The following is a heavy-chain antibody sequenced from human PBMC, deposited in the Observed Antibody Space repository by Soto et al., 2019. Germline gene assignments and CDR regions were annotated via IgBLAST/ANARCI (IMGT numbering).Heavy chain of an antibody. CDR2: ISWNSGSI. V-gene: IGHV3-9*01. CDR3: AKGWGSHQRHYGSGSYYAY. J-gene: IGHJ4*02. Sequence: GGSLRLSCAASGFTFDDYAMHWVRQAPGKGLEWVSGISWNSGSIGYADSVKGRFTISRDNAKNSLYLQMNSLRAEDTALYYCAKGWGSHQRHYGSGSYYAYWGQGTLVTVSS. D-gene: IGHD3-10*01. CDR1: GFTFDDYA.